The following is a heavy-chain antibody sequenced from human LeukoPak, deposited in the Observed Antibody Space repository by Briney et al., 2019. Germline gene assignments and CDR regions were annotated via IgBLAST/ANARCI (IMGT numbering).Heavy chain of an antibody. Sequence: GGSLRLSCAASGFTFSSYAMSWVRQAPGKGLEWVSAISGSGGSTYYADPVKGRFTISRDNSKNPLYLQMNSLRAEDTAVYYCAKDYGFGMMNPFAYWGQGTLVTVSS. CDR3: AKDYGFGMMNPFAY. V-gene: IGHV3-23*01. J-gene: IGHJ4*02. D-gene: IGHD3-10*01. CDR1: GFTFSSYA. CDR2: ISGSGGST.